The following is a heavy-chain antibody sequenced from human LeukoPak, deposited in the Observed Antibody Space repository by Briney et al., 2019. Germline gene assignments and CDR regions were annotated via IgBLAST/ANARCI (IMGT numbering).Heavy chain of an antibody. J-gene: IGHJ3*02. CDR2: INPSGGST. CDR3: ARDLAEAFDI. CDR1: GYTFTSYY. V-gene: IGHV1-46*01. D-gene: IGHD1-14*01. Sequence: ASVKVSCKASGYTFTSYYMHWLRQAPGQGLEWMGIINPSGGSTSYAQKFQGRVTMTRDTSTSTVYMELSSVRSEDTAVYYCARDLAEAFDIWGQGTMVTVSS.